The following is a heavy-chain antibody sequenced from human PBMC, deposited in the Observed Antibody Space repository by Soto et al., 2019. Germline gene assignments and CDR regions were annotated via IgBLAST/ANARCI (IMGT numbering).Heavy chain of an antibody. D-gene: IGHD2-21*02. CDR1: GGSISSYY. CDR2: IYYSGST. CDR3: ARETALGHDAFDI. V-gene: IGHV4-59*01. J-gene: IGHJ3*02. Sequence: QVQLQESGPGLVKPSETLSLTCTVSGGSISSYYWSWIRQPPGKGLGWIGYIYYSGSTNYNPSLKSRVTISVDTSKNQFSLKLSSVTAADTAVYYCARETALGHDAFDIWGQGTMVTVSS.